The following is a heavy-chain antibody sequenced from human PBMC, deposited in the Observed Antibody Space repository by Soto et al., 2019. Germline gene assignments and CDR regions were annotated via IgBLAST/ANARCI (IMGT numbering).Heavy chain of an antibody. CDR2: ISDDGSNK. J-gene: IGHJ5*02. CDR1: GFTFSSNT. V-gene: IGHV3-30-3*01. CDR3: ASDRITIFGVVTVP. D-gene: IGHD3-3*01. Sequence: PGGSLRLSCAASGFTFSSNTMPWVCQATEKGLQWVAVISDDGSNKYFADFVKGRFTISRDNSKNTLYLQMNSLRAEDTAVYYCASDRITIFGVVTVPWGQGTLVSVSS.